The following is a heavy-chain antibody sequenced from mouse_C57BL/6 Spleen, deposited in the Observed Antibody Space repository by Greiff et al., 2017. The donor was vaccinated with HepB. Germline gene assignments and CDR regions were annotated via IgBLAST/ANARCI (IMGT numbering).Heavy chain of an antibody. D-gene: IGHD2-9*01. Sequence: VQLQESGPGLVAPSQSLSITCTVSGFSLTSYAISWVRQPPGKGLEWLGVIWTGGGTNYNSALKSRLSISKDNTKSQVFLKMNSLQTDDTARYYCARTPTYYGNDGGDYYAMDYWGQGTSVTVSS. V-gene: IGHV2-9-1*01. CDR1: GFSLTSYA. CDR3: ARTPTYYGNDGGDYYAMDY. J-gene: IGHJ4*01. CDR2: IWTGGGT.